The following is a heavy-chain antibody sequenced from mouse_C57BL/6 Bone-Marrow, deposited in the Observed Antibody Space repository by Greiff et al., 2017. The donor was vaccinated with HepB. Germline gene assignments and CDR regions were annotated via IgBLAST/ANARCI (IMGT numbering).Heavy chain of an antibody. CDR2: ISYDGSN. CDR3: AREGSGRGY. Sequence: VQLQQSGPGLVKPSQSLSLTCSVTGYSITSGYYWNWIRQFPGNKLEWMGYISYDGSNNYNPSLKNRISITRDTSKNQFFLKLNSVTTEDTATYYCAREGSGRGYWGQGTTLTVSS. CDR1: GYSITSGYY. J-gene: IGHJ2*01. V-gene: IGHV3-6*01.